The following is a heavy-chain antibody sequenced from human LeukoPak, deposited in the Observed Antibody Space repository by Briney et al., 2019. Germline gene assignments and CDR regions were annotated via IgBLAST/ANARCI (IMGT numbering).Heavy chain of an antibody. D-gene: IGHD3-3*01. CDR3: ARDGGQYYDFWSGSLGFDP. CDR1: GYTFTSYG. Sequence: GASVKVSCKASGYTFTSYGISWVRQAPGKGLEWMGGFDPEDGETIYAQKLQGRVTMTTDTSTSTAYMELRSLRSDDTAVYYCARDGGQYYDFWSGSLGFDPWGQGTLVTVSS. CDR2: FDPEDGET. J-gene: IGHJ5*02. V-gene: IGHV1-18*01.